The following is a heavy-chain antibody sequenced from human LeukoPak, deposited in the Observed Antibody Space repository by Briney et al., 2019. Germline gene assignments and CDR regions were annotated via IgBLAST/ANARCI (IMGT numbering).Heavy chain of an antibody. D-gene: IGHD6-13*01. CDR1: GGSISSYY. J-gene: IGHJ6*02. CDR2: IYYRST. CDR3: ASGYDYYYGMDV. Sequence: NASETLSLTCTVSGGSISSYYWSWIRQPPGKGLEWIGYIYYRSTNYNPSLKSRVTISVDTSKNQFSLKLSSVTAADTAVYYCASGYDYYYGMDVWGQGTTVTVSS. V-gene: IGHV4-59*08.